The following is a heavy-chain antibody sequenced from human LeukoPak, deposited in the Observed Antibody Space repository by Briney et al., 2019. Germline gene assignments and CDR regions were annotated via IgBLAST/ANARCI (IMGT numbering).Heavy chain of an antibody. J-gene: IGHJ4*02. CDR1: GFTFSDYS. CDR2: ISSSSTAI. Sequence: GGSLRLSCAASGFTFSDYSMNWVRQAPGKGLEWVSNISSSSTAIYYADSVRGRFTISRDNAKNSLYLQMNSLRAEDTAVYYCTMKGGYNYAFNYWGQGTLVTVSS. CDR3: TMKGGYNYAFNY. D-gene: IGHD5-18*01. V-gene: IGHV3-48*01.